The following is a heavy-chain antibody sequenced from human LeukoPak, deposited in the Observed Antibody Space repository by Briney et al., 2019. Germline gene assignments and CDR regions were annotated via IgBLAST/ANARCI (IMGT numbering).Heavy chain of an antibody. D-gene: IGHD6-13*01. CDR3: ARDAIAAVYDAFDI. J-gene: IGHJ3*02. CDR2: IIPIFGTA. Sequence: ASVKVSCKASGGTFSSYAISWVRQAPGQGLEWMGRIIPIFGTANYAQKFQGRVTITTDESTSTAYMELSSLRSEDTAVCYCARDAIAAVYDAFDIWGQGTMVTVSS. V-gene: IGHV1-69*05. CDR1: GGTFSSYA.